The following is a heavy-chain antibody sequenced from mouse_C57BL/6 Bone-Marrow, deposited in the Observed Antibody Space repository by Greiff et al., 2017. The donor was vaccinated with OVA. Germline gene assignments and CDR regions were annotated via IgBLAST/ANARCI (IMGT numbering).Heavy chain of an antibody. CDR1: GYTFTDYA. CDR2: ISTYYGDA. J-gene: IGHJ4*01. CDR3: ARDDGYRGYYAMDY. Sequence: QVHVKQSGPELVRPGVSVKISCKGSGYTFTDYAMHWVKQSHAKSLEWIGVISTYYGDASYNQKFKDKATMTVDKSSSTAYMELARLTSEDSAVYYCARDDGYRGYYAMDYWGQGTSVTVSS. D-gene: IGHD2-3*01. V-gene: IGHV1-67*01.